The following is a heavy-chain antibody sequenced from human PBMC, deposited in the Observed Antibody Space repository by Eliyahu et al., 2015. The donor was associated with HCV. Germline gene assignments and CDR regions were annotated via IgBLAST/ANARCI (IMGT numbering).Heavy chain of an antibody. CDR1: GYDFYGWW. J-gene: IGHJ5*02. Sequence: EVQLVQSGPEVKKPGESLKISCKGSGYDFYGWWIGWVRQMPGKGLEWMGNIYPDDSKTIYSPSFQGQVTFSADKSINTAYLQWSSLNVSDTAIYYCARHSASYHWGWFDPWGQGTLVTVST. CDR2: IYPDDSKT. V-gene: IGHV5-51*01. CDR3: ARHSASYHWGWFDP. D-gene: IGHD1-26*01.